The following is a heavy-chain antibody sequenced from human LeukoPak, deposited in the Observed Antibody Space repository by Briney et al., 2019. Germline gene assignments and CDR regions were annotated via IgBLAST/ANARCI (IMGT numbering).Heavy chain of an antibody. CDR2: ISWNSGSI. J-gene: IGHJ3*02. CDR1: GFTFDDYA. CDR3: AKASYSSSWYGASDI. D-gene: IGHD6-13*01. V-gene: IGHV3-9*03. Sequence: GGSLRLSCAASGFTFDDYAMHWVRQAPGKGLEWVSGISWNSGSIGYADSVKGRFTISRDNAKNSLYLQMNSLRAEDMALYYCAKASYSSSWYGASDIWGQGTMVTVSS.